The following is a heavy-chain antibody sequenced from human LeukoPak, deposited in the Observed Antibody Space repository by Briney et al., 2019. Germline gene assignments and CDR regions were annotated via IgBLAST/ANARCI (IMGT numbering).Heavy chain of an antibody. V-gene: IGHV3-23*01. D-gene: IGHD6-13*01. Sequence: GGSLRLSCVDSGFTDSTYGMSWVRQAPGKGLEWVSAVSGSSGGTYYADSVKGRFTISRDNAKNSLYLQMNSLRAEDTALYYCAKDHISSSWYHYYGMDVWGQGTTVTVSS. CDR3: AKDHISSSWYHYYGMDV. J-gene: IGHJ6*02. CDR1: GFTDSTYG. CDR2: VSGSSGGT.